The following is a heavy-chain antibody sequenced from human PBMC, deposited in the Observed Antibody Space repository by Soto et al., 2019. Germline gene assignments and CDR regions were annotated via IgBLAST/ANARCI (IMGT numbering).Heavy chain of an antibody. CDR1: GFSLTRGVA. CDR3: TRDSYGSGYGMDV. V-gene: IGHV2-5*02. J-gene: IGHJ6*02. Sequence: QITLKESGPPLVKPTQTLTLTCTFSGFSLTRGVAVGWIRQPPRKALEWLGIIYLDDDKRYSPSLKSRLTITKDTFINQVVLTMATLGPVDTATYYCTRDSYGSGYGMDVWGQGTTVTVSS. D-gene: IGHD3-10*01. CDR2: IYLDDDK.